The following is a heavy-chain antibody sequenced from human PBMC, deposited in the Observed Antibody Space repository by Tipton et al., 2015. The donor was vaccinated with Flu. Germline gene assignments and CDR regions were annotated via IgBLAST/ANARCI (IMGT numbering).Heavy chain of an antibody. V-gene: IGHV4-59*01. CDR1: GDSMRSFY. CDR3: ARDSSGWYVFDY. Sequence: LRLSCNVSGDSMRSFYWSWIRQSPGKGLEWIGYVPYGGSTNYNPSLKSRVTISMDTSKKQFSLNLSSVSAADTATYYCARDSSGWYVFDYWGQGTPVTVSS. D-gene: IGHD6-19*01. CDR2: VPYGGST. J-gene: IGHJ4*02.